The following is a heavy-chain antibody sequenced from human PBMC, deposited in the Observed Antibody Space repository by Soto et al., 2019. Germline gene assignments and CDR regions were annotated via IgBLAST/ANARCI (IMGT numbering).Heavy chain of an antibody. CDR3: ARVKSNDFWSGYYWFDP. D-gene: IGHD3-3*01. Sequence: QVQLQESGPGLVKPSETLSLTCTVSGGSISSYYWSWIRQPPGKGLEWIGYIYYSGSTNYNPSLKSRVTLSVDTSKNQFSLKMSSVTAEDTAVYYCARVKSNDFWSGYYWFDPWGQGTLVTVSS. CDR2: IYYSGST. V-gene: IGHV4-59*01. CDR1: GGSISSYY. J-gene: IGHJ5*02.